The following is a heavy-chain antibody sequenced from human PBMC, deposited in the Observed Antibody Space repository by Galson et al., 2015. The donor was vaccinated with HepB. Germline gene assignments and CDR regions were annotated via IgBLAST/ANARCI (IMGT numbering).Heavy chain of an antibody. CDR2: IKGDGSEK. CDR3: ARDSYSCRGCAFDI. V-gene: IGHV3-7*03. Sequence: SLRLSCAASGFTFSNYWMSWVRQAPGKGLEWVANIKGDGSEKFYVDSVKGRFTISRDNTKNSLYLRMNSLRAEDTAVYYCARDSYSCRGCAFDIWGQGTMVTVSS. CDR1: GFTFSNYW. D-gene: IGHD4-11*01. J-gene: IGHJ3*02.